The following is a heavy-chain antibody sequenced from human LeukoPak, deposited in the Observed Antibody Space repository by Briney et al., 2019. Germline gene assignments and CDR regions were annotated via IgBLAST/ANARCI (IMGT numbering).Heavy chain of an antibody. J-gene: IGHJ4*02. CDR1: GYTFTDYY. V-gene: IGHV1-2*02. Sequence: GASVKVSCKTSGYTFTDYYMHWVRQAPGQGLEWMGWINTNSGATNYAQKFHGRVTMTWDTSITTAYMELSRLRSDDTAVYYCTIPPGVGTTTDYWGQGTLVTVSS. CDR3: TIPPGVGTTTDY. CDR2: INTNSGAT. D-gene: IGHD1-26*01.